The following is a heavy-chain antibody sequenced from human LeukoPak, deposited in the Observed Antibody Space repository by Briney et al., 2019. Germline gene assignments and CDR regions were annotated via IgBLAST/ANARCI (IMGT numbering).Heavy chain of an antibody. D-gene: IGHD5-24*01. Sequence: GGSLRLSCAASKFTFSDYGMNWVRQAPGKGLEWVSYISSSSSTIYYGDSVKGRFTISRDNAENSLYLQMNGLRPEDMAVYYCAKAEGDGFNSNFDYWGQGTLVTVSS. CDR3: AKAEGDGFNSNFDY. J-gene: IGHJ4*02. CDR1: KFTFSDYG. CDR2: ISSSSSTI. V-gene: IGHV3-48*01.